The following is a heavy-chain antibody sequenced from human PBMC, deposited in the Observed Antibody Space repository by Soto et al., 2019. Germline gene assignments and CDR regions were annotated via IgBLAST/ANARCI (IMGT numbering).Heavy chain of an antibody. V-gene: IGHV4-34*01. CDR1: GGSFSGYY. D-gene: IGHD6-13*01. CDR3: ARDPAAAAGSWFDP. Sequence: SETLSLTCAVYGGSFSGYYWSWIRQPPGKGLEWIGEINHSGSTNYNPSLKSRVTISVDTSKNQFSLKLSSVTAADTAVYYCARDPAAAAGSWFDPWGQGTLVTVSS. CDR2: INHSGST. J-gene: IGHJ5*02.